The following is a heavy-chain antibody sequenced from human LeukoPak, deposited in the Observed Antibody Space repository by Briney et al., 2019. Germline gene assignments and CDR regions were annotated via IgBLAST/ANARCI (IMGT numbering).Heavy chain of an antibody. CDR3: ARAPVGANRYFDL. CDR2: IYYSGST. D-gene: IGHD1-26*01. CDR1: GGSISSSSYY. Sequence: SETLSLTCTVSGGSISSSSYYWGWIRQPPGKGLEWIGSIYYSGSTYYNPSLKSRVTISVDTSKNQFSLKLSSVTAADTAVYYCARAPVGANRYFDLWGRGTLVTVSS. J-gene: IGHJ2*01. V-gene: IGHV4-39*07.